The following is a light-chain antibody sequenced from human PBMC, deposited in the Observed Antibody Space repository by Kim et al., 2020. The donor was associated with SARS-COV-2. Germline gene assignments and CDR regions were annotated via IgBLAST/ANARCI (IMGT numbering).Light chain of an antibody. CDR1: NIGSKS. V-gene: IGLV3-21*04. J-gene: IGLJ3*02. Sequence: SYELTQPPSVSVAPGKTARITCGGNNIGSKSVHWYQQKPGQAPVLVIYFDGDRPSGIPERFSGSNSGNTATLTISRVEAGDEADYFCQVLDRSNGDWVFGGGTQLTVL. CDR3: QVLDRSNGDWV. CDR2: FDG.